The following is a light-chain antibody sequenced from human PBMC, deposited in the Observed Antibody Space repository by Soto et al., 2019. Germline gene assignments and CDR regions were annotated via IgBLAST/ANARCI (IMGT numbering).Light chain of an antibody. CDR1: SSDIGGYNF. Sequence: QSVLTQPASVSGSPGQSITISCTGTSSDIGGYNFVSWYRQHPGKAPKLIIFDVSDRPSGVSNRFSGSKSGHTPSLTISGLQAEDEADYYCSSYTTTSALVVFGGGTQLTVL. V-gene: IGLV2-14*01. J-gene: IGLJ3*02. CDR3: SSYTTTSALVV. CDR2: DVS.